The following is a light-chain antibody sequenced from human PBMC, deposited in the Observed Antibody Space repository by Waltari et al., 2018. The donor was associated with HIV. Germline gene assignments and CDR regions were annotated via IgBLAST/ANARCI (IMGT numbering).Light chain of an antibody. J-gene: IGKJ1*01. V-gene: IGKV3-20*01. CDR2: GAS. CDR1: QSVSSSY. Sequence: ELVLTQSPGTLSLSPGERATLSCRASQSVSSSYLAWYQQKPGQAPRLLIYGASSRATGIPDRFSGSGFGTDFSLTISGLEPEDFAVYYCQQYDSSPETFGQGTKVEVK. CDR3: QQYDSSPET.